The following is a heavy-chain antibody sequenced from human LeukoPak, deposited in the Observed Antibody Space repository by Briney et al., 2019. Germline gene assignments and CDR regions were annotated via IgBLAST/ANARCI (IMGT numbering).Heavy chain of an antibody. V-gene: IGHV3-53*01. Sequence: GGSLRLSCAASGFTVSSNYMSWVRQAPGKGLEWVSVIYSSGSTYYADSVKGRFTISRDNSKNTLYLQMNSLRAEDTAVYYCARFTYYDFWSGYLAFSRYGMDVWGQGTTVTVSS. CDR2: IYSSGST. CDR1: GFTVSSNY. CDR3: ARFTYYDFWSGYLAFSRYGMDV. J-gene: IGHJ6*02. D-gene: IGHD3-3*01.